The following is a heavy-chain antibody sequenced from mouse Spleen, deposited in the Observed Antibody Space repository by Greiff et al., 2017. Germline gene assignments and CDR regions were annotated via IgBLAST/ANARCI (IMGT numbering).Heavy chain of an antibody. V-gene: IGHV1-50*01. J-gene: IGHJ1*03. CDR3: AIYYGSSYEWYFDV. D-gene: IGHD1-1*01. CDR1: GYTFTSYW. CDR2: IDPSDSYT. Sequence: VQLQQSGAELVKPGASVKLSCKASGYTFTSYWMQWVKQRPGQGLEWIGEIDPSDSYTNYNQKFKGKATLTVDTSSSTAYMQLSSLTSEDSAVYYCAIYYGSSYEWYFDVWGTGTTVTVSS.